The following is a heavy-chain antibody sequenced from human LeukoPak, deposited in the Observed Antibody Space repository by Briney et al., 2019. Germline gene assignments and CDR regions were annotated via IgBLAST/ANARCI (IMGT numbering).Heavy chain of an antibody. Sequence: ASVKVSCKASGYTFTSYGISWVRQAPGQGLEWMGWISAYNGNTNYAQKLQGGVTMTTDTSTSTAFMELRSLRSDDTAVYYCARSGVGYFYDNTGYYPLDYWGQGTLVTVSS. D-gene: IGHD3-22*01. V-gene: IGHV1-18*01. CDR3: ARSGVGYFYDNTGYYPLDY. J-gene: IGHJ4*02. CDR2: ISAYNGNT. CDR1: GYTFTSYG.